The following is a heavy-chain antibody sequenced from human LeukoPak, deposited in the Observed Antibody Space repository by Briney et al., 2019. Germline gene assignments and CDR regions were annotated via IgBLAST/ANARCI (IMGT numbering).Heavy chain of an antibody. V-gene: IGHV4-30-4*01. CDR2: IYYSGST. D-gene: IGHD1-26*01. J-gene: IGHJ4*02. CDR1: GGSISSGDYY. CDR3: ARWDLGGSYYFDY. Sequence: SETLSLTCTVSGGSISSGDYYWSWIRQPPGKGLEWIGYIYYSGSTYYNPSLKSRVTISVDRSKNQFSLKLSSVTAADTAVYYCARWDLGGSYYFDYWGQGTLVTVSS.